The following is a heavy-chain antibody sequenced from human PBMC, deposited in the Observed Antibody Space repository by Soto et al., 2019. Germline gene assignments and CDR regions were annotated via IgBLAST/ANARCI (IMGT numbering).Heavy chain of an antibody. CDR3: ARDSTEVGATMY. V-gene: IGHV3-33*01. J-gene: IGHJ4*02. Sequence: GGSLRLSCAASGFTFSSYGMHWVRQAPGKGLEWVAVIWYDGSNKYYADSVKGRFTISRDNSKNTLYLQMNSLRAEDTAVYYCARDSTEVGATMYWGQGTLVTVSS. CDR1: GFTFSSYG. CDR2: IWYDGSNK. D-gene: IGHD1-26*01.